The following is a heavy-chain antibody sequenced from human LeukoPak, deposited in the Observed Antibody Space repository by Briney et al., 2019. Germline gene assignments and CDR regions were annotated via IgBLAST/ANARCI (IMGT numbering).Heavy chain of an antibody. J-gene: IGHJ4*02. V-gene: IGHV1-2*06. D-gene: IGHD3-3*01. CDR3: ARGPLFWSGYHLFDY. CDR2: INPSGDDT. Sequence: ASVKVTCKTSGYLFTNYYMHWVRQAPGQGLEWMGLINPSGDDTSYAQKFQGRVTMTRDTSISTAYMELSRLRSDDTAVYYCARGPLFWSGYHLFDYWGQGTLVTVSS. CDR1: GYLFTNYY.